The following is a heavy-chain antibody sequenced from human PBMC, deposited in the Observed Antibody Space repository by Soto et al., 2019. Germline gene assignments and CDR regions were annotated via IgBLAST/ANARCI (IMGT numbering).Heavy chain of an antibody. D-gene: IGHD4-17*01. V-gene: IGHV3-30*18. J-gene: IGHJ4*02. CDR2: ISYDGSNK. CDR1: GFTFSSYG. CDR3: AKSMVAVTTFGLDY. Sequence: QVQLVESGGGVVQPGRSLRLSCAASGFTFSSYGMHWVRQAPGKELEWVAVISYDGSNKYYADSVKGRFTISRDNSKNTLYLQMNSLRAEDTAVYYCAKSMVAVTTFGLDYWGQGTLVTVSS.